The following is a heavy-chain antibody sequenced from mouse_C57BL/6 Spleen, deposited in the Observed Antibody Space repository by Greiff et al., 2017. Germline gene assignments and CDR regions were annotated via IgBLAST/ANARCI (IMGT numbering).Heavy chain of an antibody. CDR1: GFTFSDYG. J-gene: IGHJ4*01. V-gene: IGHV5-17*01. D-gene: IGHD1-1*01. CDR2: ISSGSSTI. CDR3: AEHYYGSSYGAMDY. Sequence: EVHLVESGGGLVKPGGSLKLSCAASGFTFSDYGMHWVRQAPEKGLEWVAYISSGSSTINYADTVKGRFTISRDNAKNTLFLQLTSLRSEDTAMYYCAEHYYGSSYGAMDYWGQGTSVTVSS.